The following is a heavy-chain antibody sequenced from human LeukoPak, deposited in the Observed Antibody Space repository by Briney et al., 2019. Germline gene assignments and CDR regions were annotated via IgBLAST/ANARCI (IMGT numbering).Heavy chain of an antibody. CDR1: GGSISSGSYS. CDR2: IYSSGST. CDR3: ARGMAEAYDYNWFDP. Sequence: SETLSLTCTVSGGSISSGSYSWSWIRQPAGKGLEWIGRIYSSGSTNCNPSLKSRVTISVDTSKKQFSLKLTSVTAADTAVYFCARGMAEAYDYNWFDPWGQGTLVTVSS. D-gene: IGHD5-12*01. V-gene: IGHV4-61*02. J-gene: IGHJ5*02.